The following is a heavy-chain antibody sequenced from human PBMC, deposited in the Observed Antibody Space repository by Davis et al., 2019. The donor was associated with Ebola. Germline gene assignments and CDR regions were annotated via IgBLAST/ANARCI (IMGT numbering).Heavy chain of an antibody. D-gene: IGHD3-22*01. Sequence: PSETLSLTCAVYGGSFSGYYWSWIRQPPGKGLEWIGEINHSGSTNYNPSLKSRVTISVDTSKNQFSLKLSSVTAADTAVYYCARANRSGYYSSYYYYMDVWGKGTTVTVSS. CDR2: INHSGST. J-gene: IGHJ6*03. V-gene: IGHV4-34*01. CDR1: GGSFSGYY. CDR3: ARANRSGYYSSYYYYMDV.